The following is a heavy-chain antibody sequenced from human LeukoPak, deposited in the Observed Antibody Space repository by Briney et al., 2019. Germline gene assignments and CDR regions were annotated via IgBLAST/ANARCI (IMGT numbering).Heavy chain of an antibody. J-gene: IGHJ4*02. V-gene: IGHV4-59*08. CDR2: IYYSGST. CDR3: ARTVVNDDYGDYEPSGKAYYFDY. CDR1: RGSISRYY. D-gene: IGHD4-17*01. Sequence: PSETLSVTCIVSRGSISRYYWSWMRQPPGKGLEWIRYIYYSGSTNYNPSLKSRVTIPVDTSKNQFSLKMSSVTAADTAVYYCARTVVNDDYGDYEPSGKAYYFDYWGQGTLVTVSS.